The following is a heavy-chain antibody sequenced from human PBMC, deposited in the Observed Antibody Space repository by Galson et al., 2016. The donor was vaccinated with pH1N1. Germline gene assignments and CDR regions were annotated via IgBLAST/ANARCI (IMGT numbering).Heavy chain of an antibody. V-gene: IGHV3-33*01. CDR1: GFIFRSYG. Sequence: SLRLSCAASGFIFRSYGMHWVRQAPGKGLEWVAVIWYDGSNKYYADSVKGRFTISRANSKNTLYLQMNSLRAEDTAVYYCARETLEASADAFDIWGQGTRVTVSS. J-gene: IGHJ3*02. D-gene: IGHD2/OR15-2a*01. CDR2: IWYDGSNK. CDR3: ARETLEASADAFDI.